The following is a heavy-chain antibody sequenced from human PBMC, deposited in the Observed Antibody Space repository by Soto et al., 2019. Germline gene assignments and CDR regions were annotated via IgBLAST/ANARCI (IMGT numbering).Heavy chain of an antibody. D-gene: IGHD2-2*01. J-gene: IGHJ6*02. V-gene: IGHV3-30*18. CDR2: ISYDEIDK. CDR1: GFTFTSHA. CDR3: AKDSGYQLPDNYFYYGLDV. Sequence: GGSLGLGCASSGFTFTSHAMHWVRQTPGKGLEWVAAISYDEIDKKYASSVKGRFTVSRDDGKNTLSLQMNSLRPEDTAAYYCAKDSGYQLPDNYFYYGLDVWGQGTTVTVSS.